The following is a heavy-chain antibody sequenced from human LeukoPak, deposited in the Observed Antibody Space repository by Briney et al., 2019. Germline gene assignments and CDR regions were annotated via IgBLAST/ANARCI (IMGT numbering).Heavy chain of an antibody. CDR1: GYTFTSYY. D-gene: IGHD5-18*01. Sequence: ASVKVSCKASGYTFTSYYMHWVRQAPGQGLVWMGIINPSGGSTNYAQKFQGRVTITADESTSTAYMELSSLRSEDTAVYYCARELPDTAIPDYWGQGTLVTVSS. CDR2: INPSGGST. V-gene: IGHV1-46*01. CDR3: ARELPDTAIPDY. J-gene: IGHJ4*02.